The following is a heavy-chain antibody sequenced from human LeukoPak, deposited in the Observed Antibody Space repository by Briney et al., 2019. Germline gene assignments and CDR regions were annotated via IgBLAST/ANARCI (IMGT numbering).Heavy chain of an antibody. V-gene: IGHV3-7*01. Sequence: PGGSLRLSCAASGFTFSSYWMSWVRQAPGKGLEWVANIKQDGSEKYYVDSVKGRFTISRDNAKNSLYLQMNSLRAEDTAVYYCARDLVYGRGHYYYGMDVWGQGTTVTVSS. CDR1: GFTFSSYW. D-gene: IGHD2-2*02. CDR2: IKQDGSEK. J-gene: IGHJ6*02. CDR3: ARDLVYGRGHYYYGMDV.